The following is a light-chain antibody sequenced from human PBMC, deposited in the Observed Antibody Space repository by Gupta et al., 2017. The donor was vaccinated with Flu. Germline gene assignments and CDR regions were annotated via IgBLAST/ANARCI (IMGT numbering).Light chain of an antibody. V-gene: IGLV2-14*01. CDR3: GSWTSGRGV. Sequence: SALPHSVSDPGSPRQSITISCTGASSDVGGYYYVSWYQQHPGKVPKLIIYDASRRPSGVSNRFTGSKSGNTASLIISGLQAEDEDDYYCGSWTSGRGVFGGGTKVTVL. CDR1: SSDVGGYYY. J-gene: IGLJ2*01. CDR2: DAS.